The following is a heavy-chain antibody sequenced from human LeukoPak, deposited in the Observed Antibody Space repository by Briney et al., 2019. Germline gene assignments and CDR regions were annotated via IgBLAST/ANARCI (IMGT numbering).Heavy chain of an antibody. CDR2: INHSGST. D-gene: IGHD3-16*02. V-gene: IGHV4-34*01. Sequence: PSETLSLTRAVYGGSFSGYYWSWIRQPPGKGLEWIGEINHSGSTNYNPSLKSRVTISVDTSKNQFSLKLSSVTAADTAVYYCAREGLAYDYVWGSYRSRRDFDYWGQGTLVTVSS. J-gene: IGHJ4*02. CDR1: GGSFSGYY. CDR3: AREGLAYDYVWGSYRSRRDFDY.